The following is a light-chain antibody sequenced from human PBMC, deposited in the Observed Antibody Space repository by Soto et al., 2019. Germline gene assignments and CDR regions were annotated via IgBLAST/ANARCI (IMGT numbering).Light chain of an antibody. V-gene: IGKV1-27*01. J-gene: IGKJ2*01. CDR2: AAS. CDR3: QKYNSAPNT. CDR1: RDISSS. Sequence: DVQMTQSPSSLSASVGDRVTITCRASRDISSSLAWYQQKPGKVPKLLIYAASTLHAGVQSRFSGSGSGTFFTLTINSLQPEDVATYYCQKYNSAPNTFRLGTRLEIK.